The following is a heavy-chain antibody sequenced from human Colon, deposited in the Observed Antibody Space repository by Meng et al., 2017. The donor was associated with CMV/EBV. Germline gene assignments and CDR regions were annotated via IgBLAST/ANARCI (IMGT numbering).Heavy chain of an antibody. J-gene: IGHJ6*02. Sequence: WGSLRLSCAASGFPFSSYSMNWVRQAPGKGLEWVSSITSSSSSTYYADLVQGRFTISRDNAKNSLYLQMNSLRAEDTAVYYCAGKGWFNYYYYGMDVWGQGTTVTVSS. CDR1: GFPFSSYS. V-gene: IGHV3-21*01. CDR3: AGKGWFNYYYYGMDV. CDR2: ITSSSSST. D-gene: IGHD3-10*01.